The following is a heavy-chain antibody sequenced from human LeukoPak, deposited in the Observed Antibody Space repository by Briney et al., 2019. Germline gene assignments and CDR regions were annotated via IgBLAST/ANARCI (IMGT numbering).Heavy chain of an antibody. D-gene: IGHD5-24*01. CDR1: GYSISSGYY. V-gene: IGHV4-38-2*02. CDR2: IYHSGST. Sequence: PSETLSLTCTVSGYSISSGYYWGWIRQPPWNGLEWIGSIYHSGSTYYNPSLKSRVTISVDTSKNQFSLKLSSVTAADTDVYYCARARSEMVDYWGQGTLVTVSS. J-gene: IGHJ4*02. CDR3: ARARSEMVDY.